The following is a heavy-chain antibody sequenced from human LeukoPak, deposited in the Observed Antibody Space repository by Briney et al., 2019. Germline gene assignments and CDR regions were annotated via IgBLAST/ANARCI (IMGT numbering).Heavy chain of an antibody. Sequence: GGSLRLSCAASGFTFSSYAMSWVRQAPGKGLEWVSAISGSGGSTYYADSVKGRLTISRDNSKNTLYLQMNSLRAEDTAVYYCAKVLRVVPAAAFDYWGQGTLVTVSS. V-gene: IGHV3-23*01. CDR1: GFTFSSYA. J-gene: IGHJ4*02. CDR2: ISGSGGST. CDR3: AKVLRVVPAAAFDY. D-gene: IGHD2-2*01.